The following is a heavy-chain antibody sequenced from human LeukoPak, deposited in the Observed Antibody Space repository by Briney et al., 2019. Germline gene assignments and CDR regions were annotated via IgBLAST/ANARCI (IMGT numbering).Heavy chain of an antibody. D-gene: IGHD2-2*01. CDR2: IYYSGST. CDR1: GGSISSHY. Sequence: PSETLSLTCTASGGSISSHYWSWIRQPPGKGLEWIGYIYYSGSTNYNPSLKSRVTISVDTSKNQFSLKLSSVTAADTAVYYCASSEGRYCSSTSCKFRGDYYYYMDVWGKGTTVTVSS. CDR3: ASSEGRYCSSTSCKFRGDYYYYMDV. J-gene: IGHJ6*03. V-gene: IGHV4-59*11.